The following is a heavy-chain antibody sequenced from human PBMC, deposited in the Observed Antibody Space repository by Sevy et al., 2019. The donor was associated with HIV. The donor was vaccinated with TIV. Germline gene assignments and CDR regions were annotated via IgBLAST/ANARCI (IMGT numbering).Heavy chain of an antibody. J-gene: IGHJ4*02. D-gene: IGHD3-3*01. CDR2: IRSKANSYAT. Sequence: GGSLRLSCAASGFTFSGSAMHWVRQASGKGLVWVGRIRSKANSYATAYAASVKGRFTISRDDSKNTAYLQMNSLKTEDTAVYYCTRPVGIRFLEWLSNWGQGTLVTVSS. CDR3: TRPVGIRFLEWLSN. V-gene: IGHV3-73*01. CDR1: GFTFSGSA.